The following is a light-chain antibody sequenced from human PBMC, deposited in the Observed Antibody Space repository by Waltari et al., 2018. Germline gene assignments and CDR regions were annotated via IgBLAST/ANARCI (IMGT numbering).Light chain of an antibody. CDR2: DAS. V-gene: IGKV1-27*01. Sequence: DIEMTQSPSSLSASVGDRVTITCRASQDIRTYLAWYQQKPGKVPARLIYDASTLQSGVPSRFSGRGSGTEFTLTITSLQPEDVATYFCQGYDTAPRTFGQGTNVE. CDR3: QGYDTAPRT. CDR1: QDIRTY. J-gene: IGKJ1*01.